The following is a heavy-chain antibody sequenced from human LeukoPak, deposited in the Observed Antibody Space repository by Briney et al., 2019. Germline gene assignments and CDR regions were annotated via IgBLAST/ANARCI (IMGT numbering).Heavy chain of an antibody. CDR2: TIPIFGTA. Sequence: ASVKVSCKASGGTFSSYAISWVRQAPGQGREWMGGTIPIFGTANYAQEFQGRVTVTADESTSTAYMELSSLRSEDTAVYYCARDRFGISGRDPYLDRGYYYGMDVWGQGTTVTVSS. J-gene: IGHJ6*02. V-gene: IGHV1-69*13. CDR1: GGTFSSYA. CDR3: ARDRFGISGRDPYLDRGYYYGMDV. D-gene: IGHD3/OR15-3a*01.